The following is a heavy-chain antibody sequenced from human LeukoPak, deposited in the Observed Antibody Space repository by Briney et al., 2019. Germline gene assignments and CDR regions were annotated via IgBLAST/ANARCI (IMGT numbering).Heavy chain of an antibody. Sequence: PSETLSLTCTVSGGSISSNYWSWVRQPPGKGLEWIGYIYYSGITNNNPSLKSRVTISVDTSKNQFSLKLSSVTAADTAVYYCTRTYSSSSIDYWGQGALVTVSS. J-gene: IGHJ4*02. D-gene: IGHD6-6*01. V-gene: IGHV4-59*01. CDR1: GGSISSNY. CDR3: TRTYSSSSIDY. CDR2: IYYSGIT.